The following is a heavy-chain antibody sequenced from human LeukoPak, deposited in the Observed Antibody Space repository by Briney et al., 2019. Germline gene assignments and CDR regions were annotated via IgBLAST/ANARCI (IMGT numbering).Heavy chain of an antibody. CDR1: GFTFNSYS. Sequence: PGGSLRLSCAASGFTFNSYSMNWFRQAPGKGLEWVSSISSSSRFIYYADSVKGRFTISRDNAKNSLYLQMTSLRAADTAVYYCVKDQSKVFGYFDLWGRGTLVTVSS. CDR3: VKDQSKVFGYFDL. V-gene: IGHV3-21*01. J-gene: IGHJ2*01. CDR2: ISSSSRFI.